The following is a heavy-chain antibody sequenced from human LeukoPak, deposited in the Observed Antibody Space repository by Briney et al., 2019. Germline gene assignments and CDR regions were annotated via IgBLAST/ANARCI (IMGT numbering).Heavy chain of an antibody. J-gene: IGHJ4*02. Sequence: GGSLRLSCAASGFTFSSDSMVWVRQAPGKGLEWVSYISSSSTTIHYADSVKGRFTISRDNSKNTVYLQMNSLRAEDTAVYYCARDLSLIALTDWGQGTLVTVSS. CDR1: GFTFSSDS. V-gene: IGHV3-48*01. D-gene: IGHD3-22*01. CDR3: ARDLSLIALTD. CDR2: ISSSSTTI.